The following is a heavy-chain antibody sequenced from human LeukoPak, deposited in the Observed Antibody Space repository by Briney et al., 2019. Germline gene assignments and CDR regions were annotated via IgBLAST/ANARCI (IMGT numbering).Heavy chain of an antibody. Sequence: SETLSLTCTVSGGSISSSSYYWGWIRQPPGKGLEWIGSIYYSGSTYYNPSLKSRVTISVDTSKNQFSLKLSSVTAADTAVYYCAVGATSPYFDYWGQGTLVTVSS. CDR2: IYYSGST. CDR1: GGSISSSSYY. V-gene: IGHV4-39*01. CDR3: AVGATSPYFDY. D-gene: IGHD1-26*01. J-gene: IGHJ4*02.